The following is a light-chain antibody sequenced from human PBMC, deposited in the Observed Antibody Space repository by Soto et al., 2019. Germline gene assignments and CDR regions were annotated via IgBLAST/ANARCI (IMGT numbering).Light chain of an antibody. CDR1: QTVSSS. Sequence: ETLMTQSPATLSVSQGARATLYCRASQTVSSSLAWYQQNPGQAPRLLIFGASPRGTGVPARFSASGPGPLSTPPTTTLHSEVFAVYYCHQYNNWPRTSAQGPKGEI. CDR2: GAS. CDR3: HQYNNWPRT. V-gene: IGKV3-15*01. J-gene: IGKJ1*01.